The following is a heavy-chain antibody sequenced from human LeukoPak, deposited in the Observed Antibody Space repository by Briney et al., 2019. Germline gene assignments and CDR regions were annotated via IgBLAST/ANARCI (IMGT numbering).Heavy chain of an antibody. CDR3: ARVGDQLLSAPYYFDY. CDR1: GYTFTSYG. D-gene: IGHD3-10*01. Sequence: ASVKVSCKASGYTFTSYGISWVRQAPGQGLEWMGWISAYNGNTNYAQKLQGRVTMTTDTSTSTAYMELRSLRSNDTAVYYCARVGDQLLSAPYYFDYWGQGTLVTVSS. CDR2: ISAYNGNT. V-gene: IGHV1-18*01. J-gene: IGHJ4*02.